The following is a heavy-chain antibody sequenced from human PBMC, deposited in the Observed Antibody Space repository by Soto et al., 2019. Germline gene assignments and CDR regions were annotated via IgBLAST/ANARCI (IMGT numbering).Heavy chain of an antibody. CDR2: IIPILGIA. V-gene: IGHV1-69*08. J-gene: IGHJ5*02. CDR1: GGTFSSYT. D-gene: IGHD6-19*01. Sequence: QVQLVQSGAEVKKPGSSVKVSCKASGGTFSSYTISWVRQAPGQGLEWMGRIIPILGIANYAQKFQGRVTITADKSTSTAYMELSSLRSEDTAGYYCARDSKAVAGGFDPWGQGTLVTVSS. CDR3: ARDSKAVAGGFDP.